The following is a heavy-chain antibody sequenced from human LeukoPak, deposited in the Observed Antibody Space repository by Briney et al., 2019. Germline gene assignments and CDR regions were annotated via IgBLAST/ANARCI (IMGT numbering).Heavy chain of an antibody. D-gene: IGHD1-26*01. CDR2: INSDGSST. V-gene: IGHV3-74*01. CDR1: GFTFSSYW. J-gene: IGHJ4*02. CDR3: ARVVPYSGSHWGLDY. Sequence: GGSLRLSCAASGFTFSSYWMHWVRQAPGKGLVWVSRINSDGSSTSYADSVKGRFTISRDNAKNTLYLQMNSLRAEDTAVYYCARVVPYSGSHWGLDYWGQGTLVTVSS.